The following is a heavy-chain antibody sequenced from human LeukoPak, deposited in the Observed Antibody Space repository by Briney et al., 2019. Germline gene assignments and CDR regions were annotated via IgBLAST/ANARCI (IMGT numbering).Heavy chain of an antibody. J-gene: IGHJ6*02. CDR1: GGSISSYY. CDR2: IYYSGST. D-gene: IGHD2-2*01. Sequence: PSETLSLTCTVSGGSISSYYWSWIRQPPGKGLERIGYIYYSGSTNYNPSLKSRVTISVDTSKNQFSLKLSSVTAADTAVYYCARTYCSSTSCYAASGMDVWGQGTTVTVSS. V-gene: IGHV4-59*01. CDR3: ARTYCSSTSCYAASGMDV.